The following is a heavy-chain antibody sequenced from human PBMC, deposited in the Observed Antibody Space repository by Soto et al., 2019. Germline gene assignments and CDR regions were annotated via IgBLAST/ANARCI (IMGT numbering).Heavy chain of an antibody. D-gene: IGHD4-17*01. J-gene: IGHJ5*01. Sequence: HLQLQESGPGLVKSSETLSLTCAVSGGSITSSGFWWSWIRQPPGKGLEWIATIYATGNTFSNPCLRSRVTISADTSRNQFALNLISVTAADTAVYYCAKRAYGDPFDSWGQGTLVTVSS. V-gene: IGHV4-39*01. CDR1: GGSITSSGFW. CDR2: IYATGNT. CDR3: AKRAYGDPFDS.